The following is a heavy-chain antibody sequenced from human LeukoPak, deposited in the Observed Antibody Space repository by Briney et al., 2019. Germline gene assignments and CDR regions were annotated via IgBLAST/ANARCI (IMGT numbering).Heavy chain of an antibody. J-gene: IGHJ4*02. V-gene: IGHV4-61*08. D-gene: IGHD3-3*01. Sequence: PSETLSLTCIVSGVSVSSPDSYWSWIRQPPGKGLEWIGNVYYIGTTTYNSSLKTRVTISVDTSKNQFSLKLSSVTAADTAVYYCAKRNYDFWSGYYNYWGQGTLVTVSS. CDR3: AKRNYDFWSGYYNY. CDR1: GVSVSSPDSY. CDR2: VYYIGTT.